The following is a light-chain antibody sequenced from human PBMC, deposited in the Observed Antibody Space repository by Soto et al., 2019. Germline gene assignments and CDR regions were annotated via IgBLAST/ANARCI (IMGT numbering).Light chain of an antibody. J-gene: IGLJ2*01. CDR1: SSNIGAGYD. CDR2: GTT. V-gene: IGLV1-40*01. CDR3: QSYDSSLRVV. Sequence: QSVLTQPPSVSGAPGQRVTISCTGSSSNIGAGYDVHWYQQHPGTAPKLLIYGTTNRPSGVPDRFSGSKSGTSASLAITGLEAEDEADYCCQSYDSSLRVVFGAGTKLTVL.